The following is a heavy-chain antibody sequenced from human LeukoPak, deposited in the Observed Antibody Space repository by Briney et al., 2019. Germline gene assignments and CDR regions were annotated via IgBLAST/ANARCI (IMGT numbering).Heavy chain of an antibody. D-gene: IGHD3-22*01. CDR1: GDSVSTNSAA. V-gene: IGHV6-1*01. CDR2: TYFRSKWYN. J-gene: IGHJ4*02. Sequence: SQTLSLTCAISGDSVSTNSAAWNWIRQSPSRGLEWQGRTYFRSKWYNDYAESVKSRITINADTPKDQFSLQMNSVIPEDTAVYYCARGTWDSSGYYNIDYWGQGTLVTVSS. CDR3: ARGTWDSSGYYNIDY.